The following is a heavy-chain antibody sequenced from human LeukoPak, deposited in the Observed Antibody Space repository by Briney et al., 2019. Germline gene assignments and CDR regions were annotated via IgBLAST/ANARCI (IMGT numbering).Heavy chain of an antibody. CDR3: ARDGHVWGSYPGWDY. D-gene: IGHD3-16*02. J-gene: IGHJ4*02. CDR1: GFTFSSYE. CDR2: ISSSGSTI. Sequence: GGSLRLSCAASGFTFSSYEMNWVRQAPGKGLEWVSYISSSGSTIYYADSVKGRFTISRDNAKNSLYLQMNSLRAEDTAVYYCARDGHVWGSYPGWDYWGQGTLVTVSS. V-gene: IGHV3-48*03.